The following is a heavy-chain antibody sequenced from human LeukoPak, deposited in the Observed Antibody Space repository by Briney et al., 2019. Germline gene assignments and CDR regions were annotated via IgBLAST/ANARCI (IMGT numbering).Heavy chain of an antibody. CDR2: ISAYNGNT. Sequence: GASVKVSCKASGYTFTSYGISWVRQAPGQGLEWMGWISAYNGNTNYAQKLQGRVTMTTDTSTSTAYMELRSLGSDDTAVYYCARVMAPLVATDAFDIWGQGTMVTVSS. J-gene: IGHJ3*02. V-gene: IGHV1-18*01. CDR3: ARVMAPLVATDAFDI. CDR1: GYTFTSYG. D-gene: IGHD5-12*01.